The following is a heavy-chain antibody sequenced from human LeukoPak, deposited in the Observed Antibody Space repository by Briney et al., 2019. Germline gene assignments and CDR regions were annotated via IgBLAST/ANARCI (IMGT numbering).Heavy chain of an antibody. CDR1: GGSFSGYY. J-gene: IGHJ4*02. CDR2: INHRGTS. CDR3: ARVYERAVRGVIVPRDY. V-gene: IGHV4-34*01. D-gene: IGHD3-10*01. Sequence: SETLSLTCDVLGGSFSGYYWSWVRQPPGKGLEWIAEINHRGTSNYNPSLESRVSISVDTSKNQFSLKLSSVTAADTAVYYCARVYERAVRGVIVPRDYRGQGTPVTVSS.